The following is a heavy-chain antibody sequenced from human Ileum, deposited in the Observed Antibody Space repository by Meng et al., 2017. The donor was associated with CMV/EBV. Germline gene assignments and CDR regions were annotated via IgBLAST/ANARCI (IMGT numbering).Heavy chain of an antibody. CDR2: INWNGGST. Sequence: GESLKISCAASGFTFDDYGMSWVRQVPGKGLEWVSGINWNGGSTSYADSVKGRFIISRDNAKNSLYLQMNTLRVEDTALYYCARDIGGGSSSRYFDYWGQGTLVTVSS. J-gene: IGHJ4*02. CDR3: ARDIGGGSSSRYFDY. D-gene: IGHD1-26*01. CDR1: GFTFDDYG. V-gene: IGHV3-20*04.